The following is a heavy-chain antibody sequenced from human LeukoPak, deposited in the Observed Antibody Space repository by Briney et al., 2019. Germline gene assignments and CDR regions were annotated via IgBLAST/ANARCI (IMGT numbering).Heavy chain of an antibody. J-gene: IGHJ4*02. Sequence: ASVKVSCKASGYTFTSYGISWVRQAPGQGLEWMGWISAYNGNTNYAQKLQGRVTMTTDTSTSTAYMELRSLRSDDTAVYYCARCGRYDFWSGYENAYFDYWGQGTLVTVSS. D-gene: IGHD3-3*01. V-gene: IGHV1-18*01. CDR3: ARCGRYDFWSGYENAYFDY. CDR1: GYTFTSYG. CDR2: ISAYNGNT.